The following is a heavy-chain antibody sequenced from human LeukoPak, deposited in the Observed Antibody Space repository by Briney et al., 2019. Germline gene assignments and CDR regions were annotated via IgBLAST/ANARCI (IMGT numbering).Heavy chain of an antibody. J-gene: IGHJ3*02. V-gene: IGHV4-39*07. CDR1: GGSISSSSFH. CDR3: ARAFPFDDYGDPDAFDI. Sequence: SETLSLTCTVSGGSISSSSFHWGWIRQPPGKGLEWIGNIYYSGSTYYNPSLKSRVTISVDRSKNQFSLKLTSVTAADTAVYYCARAFPFDDYGDPDAFDIWGQGTMVTVSS. CDR2: IYYSGST. D-gene: IGHD4-17*01.